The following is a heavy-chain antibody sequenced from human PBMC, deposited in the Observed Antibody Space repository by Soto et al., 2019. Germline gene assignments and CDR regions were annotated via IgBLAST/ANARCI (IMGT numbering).Heavy chain of an antibody. J-gene: IGHJ6*02. V-gene: IGHV4-59*01. CDR3: ARDRQQLVPGKDYYYGMDV. CDR2: IYYSGST. CDR1: GGSISSYY. Sequence: SETLSLTCTVSGGSISSYYWSWIRQPPGKGLEWIGYIYYSGSTNYNPSLKSRVTISVDTSKNQFSLKLSSVTPADPAVYYCARDRQQLVPGKDYYYGMDVWGQGTTVTVSS. D-gene: IGHD6-13*01.